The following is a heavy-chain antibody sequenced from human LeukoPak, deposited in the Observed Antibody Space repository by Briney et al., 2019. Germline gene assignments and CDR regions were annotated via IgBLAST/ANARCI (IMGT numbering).Heavy chain of an antibody. CDR3: ARNPRGAVAGYYYIDV. V-gene: IGHV1-69*05. D-gene: IGHD6-19*01. J-gene: IGHJ6*03. Sequence: SVKVSCKASGGTFSSYAISWVRQAPGQGLEWMGGIIPIFGTANYAQKFQGRVTITTDESTSTAYMELSSLRSEDTAVYYCARNPRGAVAGYYYIDVWGKGTTVAVSS. CDR2: IIPIFGTA. CDR1: GGTFSSYA.